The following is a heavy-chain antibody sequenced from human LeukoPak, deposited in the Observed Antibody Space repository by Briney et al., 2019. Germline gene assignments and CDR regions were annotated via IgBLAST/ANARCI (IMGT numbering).Heavy chain of an antibody. V-gene: IGHV3-30*18. CDR3: AKDYYYDSSGHGGY. CDR1: GFTFSSYG. J-gene: IGHJ4*02. Sequence: GRSLRLSCAASGFTFSSYGMHWVRQAPGKGLEWVAVISYDGSNKYYADSVKGRFTISRDNSKNTLYLQMNSLRAEDTAVYYCAKDYYYDSSGHGGYWGQGTLVTVSS. CDR2: ISYDGSNK. D-gene: IGHD3-22*01.